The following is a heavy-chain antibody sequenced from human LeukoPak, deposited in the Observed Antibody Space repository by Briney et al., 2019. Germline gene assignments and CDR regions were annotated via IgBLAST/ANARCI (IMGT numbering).Heavy chain of an antibody. D-gene: IGHD3-10*01. CDR3: ARGSSEDAFDI. Sequence: PGRSLRLSCAASGFTFDDYAMHWVRQAPGKGLEWVSGISWNSGSIGYADSVKGRFTISRENARNSLYLQMNSLRAGDTAVYYCARGSSEDAFDIWGQGTMVTVSS. V-gene: IGHV3-9*01. CDR2: ISWNSGSI. CDR1: GFTFDDYA. J-gene: IGHJ3*02.